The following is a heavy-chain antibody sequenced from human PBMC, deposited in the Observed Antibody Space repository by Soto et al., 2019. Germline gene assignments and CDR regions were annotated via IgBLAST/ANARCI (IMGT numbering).Heavy chain of an antibody. D-gene: IGHD2-15*01. Sequence: PGGSLRLSCAASGFTFSSYGMHWVRQAPGKGLEWVAVISYDGGNKFFADSVKGRFTISRDKSKNTLYLQMNRLRAEDTAVYYCAKEAHTFSGSYLDYWGQGTLVTVAS. CDR2: ISYDGGNK. J-gene: IGHJ4*02. CDR3: AKEAHTFSGSYLDY. CDR1: GFTFSSYG. V-gene: IGHV3-30*18.